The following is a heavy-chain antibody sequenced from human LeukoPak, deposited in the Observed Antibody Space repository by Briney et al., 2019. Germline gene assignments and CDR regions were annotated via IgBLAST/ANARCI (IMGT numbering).Heavy chain of an antibody. D-gene: IGHD3-10*01. CDR2: IKSKTDGGTT. V-gene: IGHV3-15*01. Sequence: KSGGSLRLSCAASGFTFSNAWMSWVRQAPGKGLEWVGRIKSKTDGGTTDYAAPVKGRFTISRDDSKNTLYLQMNSLKTEDTAVYYCTTDRYIGSGSYGGDAFDIWGQGTMVTVSS. CDR1: GFTFSNAW. CDR3: TTDRYIGSGSYGGDAFDI. J-gene: IGHJ3*02.